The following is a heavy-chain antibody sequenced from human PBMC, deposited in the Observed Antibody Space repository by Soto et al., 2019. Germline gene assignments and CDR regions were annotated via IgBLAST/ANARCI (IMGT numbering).Heavy chain of an antibody. CDR3: ARGIAVAGTSVESYFDY. Sequence: VASVKVSCKASGDTFTGYYMHWVRQAPGQGPEWMGWINPNSGGTNYVQKFQGRVTMTRDTSISTAYMELSRLRSDDTAVYYCARGIAVAGTSVESYFDYWGQGTLVTVSS. CDR2: INPNSGGT. D-gene: IGHD6-19*01. V-gene: IGHV1-2*02. J-gene: IGHJ4*02. CDR1: GDTFTGYY.